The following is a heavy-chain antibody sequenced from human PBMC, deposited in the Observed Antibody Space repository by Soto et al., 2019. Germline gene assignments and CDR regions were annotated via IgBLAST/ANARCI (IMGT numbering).Heavy chain of an antibody. CDR2: ISYAGNNI. V-gene: IGHV3-30*18. CDR1: GFTFRNFV. CDR3: AKVQSSFFRSGSGMDV. Sequence: GGSLRLSCAASGFTFRNFVMHWVRQAPGKGLEWVAVISYAGNNIYYADSVKGRFTISRDNSGNTLYLEMSSLRGEDTAVYYCAKVQSSFFRSGSGMDVWGRGTTVTGSS. J-gene: IGHJ6*02. D-gene: IGHD3-3*01.